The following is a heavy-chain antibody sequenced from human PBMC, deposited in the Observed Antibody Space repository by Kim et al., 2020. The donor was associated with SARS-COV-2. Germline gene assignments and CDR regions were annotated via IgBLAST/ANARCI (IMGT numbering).Heavy chain of an antibody. CDR2: ISYDGSNK. CDR3: ARPSTPNIAAQVDY. D-gene: IGHD6-13*01. V-gene: IGHV3-30-3*01. CDR1: GFTFSSYA. Sequence: GGSLRLSCAASGFTFSSYAMHWVRQAPGKGLEWVAVISYDGSNKYYADSVKGRFTISRDNSKNTLYLQMNSLRAEDTAVYYCARPSTPNIAAQVDYWGQGTLVTVSS. J-gene: IGHJ4*02.